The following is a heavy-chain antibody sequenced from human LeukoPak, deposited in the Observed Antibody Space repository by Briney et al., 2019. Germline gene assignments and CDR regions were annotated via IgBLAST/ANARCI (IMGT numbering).Heavy chain of an antibody. V-gene: IGHV1-2*06. J-gene: IGHJ3*02. CDR3: AREPFIVGATKEAFDI. CDR1: GYTFTGYY. CDR2: INPNSGGT. D-gene: IGHD1-26*01. Sequence: ASVKVSCKASGYTFTGYYMRWVRQAPGQGLEWMGRINPNSGGTNYAQKFQGRVTMTRDTSISTAYMELSRLRSDDTAVYYCAREPFIVGATKEAFDIWGQGTMVTVSS.